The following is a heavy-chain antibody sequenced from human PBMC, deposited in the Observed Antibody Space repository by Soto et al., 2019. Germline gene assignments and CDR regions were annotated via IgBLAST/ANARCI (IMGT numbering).Heavy chain of an antibody. CDR1: GCTFSSYT. V-gene: IGHV1-69*04. Sequence: SVKVSCKASGCTFSSYTISWVRQAPGQGLEWMGRIIPILGIANYAQKFQGRVTITADKSTSTAYMELSSLRSEDTAVYYCARDLFRSGPDAFDIWGQGTMVTVSS. CDR2: IIPILGIA. J-gene: IGHJ3*02. CDR3: ARDLFRSGPDAFDI. D-gene: IGHD3-10*01.